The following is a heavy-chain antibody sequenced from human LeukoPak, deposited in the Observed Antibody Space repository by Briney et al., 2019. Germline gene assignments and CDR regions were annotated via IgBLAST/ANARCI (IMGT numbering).Heavy chain of an antibody. J-gene: IGHJ4*02. D-gene: IGHD2-2*02. Sequence: EPGGSLRLSCTASGFTFRIYNMNWVRRAPGKGLEWISYITISSSTLYYADPLKGRFIIHRDNPKNSLYLNMTTLRAEAPPGYYCAGYRCCTGSTCYTADYWGQGTLVTVSS. CDR3: AGYRCCTGSTCYTADY. CDR2: ITISSSTL. CDR1: GFTFRIYN. V-gene: IGHV3-48*01.